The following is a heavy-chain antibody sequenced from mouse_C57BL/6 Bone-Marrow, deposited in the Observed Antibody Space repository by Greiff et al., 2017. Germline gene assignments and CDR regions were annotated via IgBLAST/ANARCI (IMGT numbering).Heavy chain of an antibody. Sequence: VQLKESGAELVRPGASVKLSCTASGFNIKDDYMHWVKQRPEQGLEWIGWIDPENGDTEYASKFQGKATITADTSSNTAYLQLSSLTSEDTAVYYCTTGGCDYWGQGTTLTVSS. J-gene: IGHJ2*01. CDR3: TTGGCDY. V-gene: IGHV14-4*01. CDR2: IDPENGDT. CDR1: GFNIKDDY.